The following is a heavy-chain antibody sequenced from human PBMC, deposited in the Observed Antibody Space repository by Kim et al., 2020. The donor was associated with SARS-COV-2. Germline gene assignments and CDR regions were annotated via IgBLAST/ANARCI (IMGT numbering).Heavy chain of an antibody. J-gene: IGHJ6*02. CDR1: GGSISSSSYY. CDR2: IYYSGST. V-gene: IGHV4-39*01. CDR3: ASQGAYYDFWSGYYSGVVENYYYYGMDV. Sequence: SETLSLTCTVSGGSISSSSYYWGWIRQPPGKGLEWIGSIYYSGSTYYNPSLKSRVTISVDTSKNQFSLKLSSVTAADTAVYYCASQGAYYDFWSGYYSGVVENYYYYGMDVWGQGTTVTVSS. D-gene: IGHD3-3*01.